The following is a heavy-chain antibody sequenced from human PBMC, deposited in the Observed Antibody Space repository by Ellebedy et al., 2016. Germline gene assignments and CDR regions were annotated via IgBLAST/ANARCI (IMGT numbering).Heavy chain of an antibody. J-gene: IGHJ4*02. CDR2: IVTTGRET. D-gene: IGHD2-15*01. CDR1: GFTFSHAG. CDR3: TRDGRKWSRDY. V-gene: IGHV3-21*06. Sequence: GESLKISXAASGFTFSHAGMTWLRQAPGKGLEWVATIVTTGRETYYADPLKGRFTISRDNAMNSVYLQMNSLTVEDTAVYYCTRDGRKWSRDYWGQGTLVTVSS.